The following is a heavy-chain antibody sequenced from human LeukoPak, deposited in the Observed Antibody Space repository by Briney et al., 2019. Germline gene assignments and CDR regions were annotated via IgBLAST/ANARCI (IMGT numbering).Heavy chain of an antibody. D-gene: IGHD1-1*01. V-gene: IGHV4-34*01. J-gene: IGHJ4*02. Sequence: PSETLSLTXAVYGGSFSGYYWSWIRQPPGKGLEWIGEINHSGSTNYNPSLKSRVTISVDTSKNQFSLRLSSVTAADTAVYYCASGRAGARNWNPSYWGQGTLVTVSS. CDR3: ASGRAGARNWNPSY. CDR2: INHSGST. CDR1: GGSFSGYY.